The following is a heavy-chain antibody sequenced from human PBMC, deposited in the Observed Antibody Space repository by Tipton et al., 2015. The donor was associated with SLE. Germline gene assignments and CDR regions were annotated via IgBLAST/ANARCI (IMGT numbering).Heavy chain of an antibody. V-gene: IGHV3-23*03. CDR1: GFTSSSYA. CDR2: IYRGGST. Sequence: GSLRLSCATSGFTSSSYAMNWVRQAPGKGPEWVSVIYRGGSTYYADSVQGRFTVSRDKSKKTVYLQMNSLKVDDTAVYYCANIRVLSMDVWGQGTTVIVSS. J-gene: IGHJ6*02. CDR3: ANIRVLSMDV. D-gene: IGHD3-10*01.